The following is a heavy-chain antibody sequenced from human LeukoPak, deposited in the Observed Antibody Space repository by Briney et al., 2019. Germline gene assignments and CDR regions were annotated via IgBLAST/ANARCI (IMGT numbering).Heavy chain of an antibody. V-gene: IGHV4-61*02. CDR1: GGSISSGTYY. Sequence: PSQTLSLTCTVSGGSISSGTYYWSWIRQPAGKGLEWIGRIYTSGSTNYNPSLKSRVTISVDTSKNQFSLRLSSVTAADTAGYYCARGNGDYDYWGQGTLVTVSS. CDR3: ARGNGDYDY. D-gene: IGHD4-17*01. CDR2: IYTSGST. J-gene: IGHJ4*02.